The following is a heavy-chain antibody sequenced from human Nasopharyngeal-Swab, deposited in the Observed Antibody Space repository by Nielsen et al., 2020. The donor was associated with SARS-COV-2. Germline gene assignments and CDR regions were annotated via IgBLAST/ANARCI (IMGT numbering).Heavy chain of an antibody. CDR2: ISYDGSNK. CDR3: AKDLGVGYYDSSGYYSDAFDI. Sequence: WIRQPPGKRLEWVAVISYDGSNKYYADSVKGRFTISRDNSKNTLYLQMNSLRAEDTAVYYCAKDLGVGYYDSSGYYSDAFDIWGQGTMVTVSS. V-gene: IGHV3-30*18. D-gene: IGHD3-22*01. J-gene: IGHJ3*02.